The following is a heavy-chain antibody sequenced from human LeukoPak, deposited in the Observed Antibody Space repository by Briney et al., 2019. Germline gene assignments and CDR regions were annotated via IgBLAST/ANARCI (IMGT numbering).Heavy chain of an antibody. Sequence: GGSLRLSCAASGFTFSSYAMSWVRQAPGKGLEWVSAISGSGGSTYYADSVKGRFTISRDNSKNTPYLQMNSLTAEDTAVYYCAKGYYYDSSGFDYWGQGTLVTVSS. D-gene: IGHD3-22*01. J-gene: IGHJ4*02. CDR3: AKGYYYDSSGFDY. CDR1: GFTFSSYA. V-gene: IGHV3-23*01. CDR2: ISGSGGST.